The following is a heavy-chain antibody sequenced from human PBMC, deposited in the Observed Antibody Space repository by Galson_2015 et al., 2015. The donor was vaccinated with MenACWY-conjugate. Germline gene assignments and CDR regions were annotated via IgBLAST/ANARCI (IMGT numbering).Heavy chain of an antibody. CDR3: ARHPPGGRCMDV. J-gene: IGHJ6*02. V-gene: IGHV5-51*01. CDR1: GSTFSTYW. D-gene: IGHD1-26*01. Sequence: QSGAAVTKPGESLQISCMGTGSTFSTYWIGWVRQLPGKGLEWMGLISPGDSNTRYSPAFQGQVTISADKSISTAYLQWNSLQASDTDMYYCARHPPGGRCMDVWGQGTMVTVSS. CDR2: ISPGDSNT.